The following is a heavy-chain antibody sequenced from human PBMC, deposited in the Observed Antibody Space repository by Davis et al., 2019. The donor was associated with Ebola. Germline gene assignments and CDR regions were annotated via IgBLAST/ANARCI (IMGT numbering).Heavy chain of an antibody. CDR3: ATFGFLEWSNWFDP. V-gene: IGHV1-69*06. J-gene: IGHJ5*02. CDR1: GGTFSSYA. D-gene: IGHD3-3*01. CDR2: IIPIFGTA. Sequence: SVKVSCKASGGTFSSYAISWVRQAPGQGLEWMGGIIPIFGTANYAQKFQGRVTITADKSTSTAYMELSSLRSEDTAVYYCATFGFLEWSNWFDPWGQGTLVTVSS.